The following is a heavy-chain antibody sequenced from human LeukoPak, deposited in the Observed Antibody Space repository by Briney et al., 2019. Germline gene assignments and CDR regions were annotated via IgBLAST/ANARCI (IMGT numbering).Heavy chain of an antibody. J-gene: IGHJ3*02. CDR1: GYTFTGYY. Sequence: ASVKVSCKASGYTFTGYYMHWVRQAPGQGLEWMGWINPNSGGTNYAQKFQGRVTMTRDTSISTAYMELSRLRSDDTAVYYCARESPEWELNAFDIWGQGTMVTVSS. CDR2: INPNSGGT. V-gene: IGHV1-2*02. CDR3: ARESPEWELNAFDI. D-gene: IGHD1-26*01.